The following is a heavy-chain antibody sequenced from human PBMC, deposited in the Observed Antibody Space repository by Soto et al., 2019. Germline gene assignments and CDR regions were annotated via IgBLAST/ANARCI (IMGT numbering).Heavy chain of an antibody. CDR2: MNPNSGNT. CDR1: GYTFTSYD. J-gene: IGHJ3*02. D-gene: IGHD2-8*01. V-gene: IGHV1-8*01. Sequence: ASVKVSCKASGYTFTSYDINWVRQATGQGLEWMGWMNPNSGNTGYAQKFQGRVTMTRNTSISTAYMELSSLRSEDTAVYYCARVATITYCTNGVCSPNRFLVFDIWGQGTMVTVSS. CDR3: ARVATITYCTNGVCSPNRFLVFDI.